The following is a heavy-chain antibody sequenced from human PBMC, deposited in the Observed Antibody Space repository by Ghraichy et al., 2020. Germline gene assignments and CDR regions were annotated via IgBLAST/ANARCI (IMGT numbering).Heavy chain of an antibody. CDR2: ISPTGST. V-gene: IGHV4-4*07. CDR3: ARDGRRNAYDI. J-gene: IGHJ3*02. Sequence: SETLSLTCTVSGGSIIRNYCTWIRQPAGKGLEWIGRISPTGSTNYNSSLKSRVTMSVDTSKNQFSLKLNSVTAADTAIYYCARDGRRNAYDIWGQGTMVTVSS. CDR1: GGSIIRNY.